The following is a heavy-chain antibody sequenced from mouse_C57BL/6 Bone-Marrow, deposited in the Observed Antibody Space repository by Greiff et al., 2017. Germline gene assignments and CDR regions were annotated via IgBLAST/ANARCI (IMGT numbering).Heavy chain of an antibody. J-gene: IGHJ3*01. CDR1: GFNIKDDY. CDR3: TTLLGPWFAY. D-gene: IGHD4-1*01. V-gene: IGHV14-4*01. CDR2: IDPENGDT. Sequence: VQLQQSGAELVRPGASVKLSCTASGFNIKDDYMHWVKQRPEQGLEWIGWIDPENGDTEYASKFQGKATITADTSSNTAYLQLSSLTSEDTAVYYGTTLLGPWFAYWGQGTLVTVSA.